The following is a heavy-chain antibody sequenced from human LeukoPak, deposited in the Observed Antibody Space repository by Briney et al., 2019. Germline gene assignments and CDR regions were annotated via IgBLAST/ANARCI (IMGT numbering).Heavy chain of an antibody. J-gene: IGHJ3*02. D-gene: IGHD3-22*01. CDR2: IYSSGTA. CDR3: ARSYDTAGYDAFDT. Sequence: PSETQSLTCTVSGGSISSGGYYWSWIRQHPGKGLEWIGYIYSSGTAYYNPSLESRVTISVDMSKNQVSLKLTSVTAADTAVYYCARSYDTAGYDAFDTWGQGTMVSVSS. CDR1: GGSISSGGYY. V-gene: IGHV4-31*03.